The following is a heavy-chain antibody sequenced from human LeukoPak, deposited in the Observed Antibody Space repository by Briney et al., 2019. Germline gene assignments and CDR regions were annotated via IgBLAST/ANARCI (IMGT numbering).Heavy chain of an antibody. Sequence: ASVKVSCKASGYTFTGYYMHWVRQAPGQGLKWMGWINPNSGGTNYAQKFQGRVTMTRDTSISTAYMELSRLRSDDTAVYYCARAPTWLLTTVVTVGAFDIWGQGTMVTVSS. CDR1: GYTFTGYY. CDR3: ARAPTWLLTTVVTVGAFDI. V-gene: IGHV1-2*02. CDR2: INPNSGGT. J-gene: IGHJ3*02. D-gene: IGHD4-23*01.